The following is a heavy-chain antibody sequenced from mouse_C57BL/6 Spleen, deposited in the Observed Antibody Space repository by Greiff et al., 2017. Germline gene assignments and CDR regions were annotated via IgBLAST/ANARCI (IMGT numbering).Heavy chain of an antibody. V-gene: IGHV1-82*01. CDR1: GYAFSSSW. J-gene: IGHJ4*01. CDR3: ARENDGYYEGMDY. CDR2: IYPGDGDT. Sequence: VQRVESGPELVKPGASVKISCKASGYAFSSSWMNWVKQRPGKGLEWIGRIYPGDGDTNYNGKFKGKATLTADKSSSTAYMQLSSLTSEDSAVYFCARENDGYYEGMDYWGQGTSVTVSS. D-gene: IGHD2-3*01.